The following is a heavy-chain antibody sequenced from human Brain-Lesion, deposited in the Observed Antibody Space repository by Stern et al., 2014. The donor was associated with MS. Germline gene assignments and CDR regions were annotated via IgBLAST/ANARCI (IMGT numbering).Heavy chain of an antibody. CDR2: IYYTGST. V-gene: IGHV4-59*01. CDR3: ARLSSGWYAY. CDR1: GVSLRSYY. Sequence: VQLVESGPGLVKPSETLSLTCTVSGVSLRSYYWSWIRQPPGKGLEWIWSIYYTGSTDYNPSLKSRVTISVDTSKNQFSLRLTSVTAADTAVYYCARLSSGWYAYWGQGTLVTVSS. J-gene: IGHJ4*02. D-gene: IGHD6-19*01.